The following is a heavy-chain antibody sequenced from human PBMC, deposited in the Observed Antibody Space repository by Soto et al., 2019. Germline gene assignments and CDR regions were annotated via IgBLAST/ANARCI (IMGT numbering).Heavy chain of an antibody. J-gene: IGHJ6*02. V-gene: IGHV4-30-2*01. CDR3: ARAHYGDYGYGMDV. CDR2: IYHSGST. D-gene: IGHD4-17*01. CDR1: GGPISSGGYS. Sequence: SETLSLTCAFSGGPISSGGYSLSWIRQPPGKGLEWIGYIYHSGSTYYNPSLKSRVTISVDRSKNQFSLKLSSVTAADTAVYYCARAHYGDYGYGMDVWGQGTTVTVSS.